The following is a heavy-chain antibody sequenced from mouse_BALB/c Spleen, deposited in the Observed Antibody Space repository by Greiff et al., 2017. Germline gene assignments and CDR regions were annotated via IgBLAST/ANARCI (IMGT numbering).Heavy chain of an antibody. J-gene: IGHJ1*01. CDR2: IYPGDGDT. D-gene: IGHD1-1*01. V-gene: IGHV1-82*01. CDR1: GYAFSSSW. Sequence: QVQLQQSGPELVKPGASVKISCKASGYAFSSSWMNWVKQRPGQGLEWIGRIYPGDGDTNYNGKFKGKATLTADKSSSTAYMQLSSLTSVDSAVYFCASYYYGSSSYWYFDVWGAGTTVTVSS. CDR3: ASYYYGSSSYWYFDV.